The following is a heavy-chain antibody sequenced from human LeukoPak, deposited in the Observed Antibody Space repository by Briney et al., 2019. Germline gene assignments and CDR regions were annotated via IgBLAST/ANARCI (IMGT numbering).Heavy chain of an antibody. V-gene: IGHV4-34*01. J-gene: IGHJ4*02. CDR3: ARGREYQLPEEYYFDY. CDR2: INHSGST. Sequence: SETLSLTCAVYGGSFSGYYWSWIRQPPGKGLEWIGEINHSGSTNYNPSLKSRVTISVDKSKNQFSLKLSSVTAADTAVYYCARGREYQLPEEYYFDYWGQGTLVTVSS. D-gene: IGHD2-2*01. CDR1: GGSFSGYY.